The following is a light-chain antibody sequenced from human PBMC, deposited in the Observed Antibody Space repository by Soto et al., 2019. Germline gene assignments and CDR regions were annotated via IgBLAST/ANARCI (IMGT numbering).Light chain of an antibody. CDR2: SNY. J-gene: IGLJ3*02. Sequence: QSVLTQPPSASGTPGQRVTISCSGSSSNIGTNTVNWYQQLPGTGPKLLIYSNYQRPSGVPDRFSGSKSGTSASLAITGLQSEDEADYHCAAWDASLNGWVFGGGTKLTVL. CDR3: AAWDASLNGWV. CDR1: SSNIGTNT. V-gene: IGLV1-44*01.